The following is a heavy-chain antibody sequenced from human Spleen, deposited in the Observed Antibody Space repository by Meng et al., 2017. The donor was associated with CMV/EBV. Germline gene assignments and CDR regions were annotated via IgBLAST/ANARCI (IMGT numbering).Heavy chain of an antibody. J-gene: IGHJ4*02. CDR3: ARCYGDFRGCYFDY. Sequence: ASVKVSCKASGYTFTGYYIHWVRQAPGQGLEWMGWINPNSGDTHYPHKFHGRVTMSRDTSLSTASMELSRLTSDDTAVYYCARCYGDFRGCYFDYWGQGTLVTVSS. CDR1: GYTFTGYY. CDR2: INPNSGDT. D-gene: IGHD4-17*01. V-gene: IGHV1-2*02.